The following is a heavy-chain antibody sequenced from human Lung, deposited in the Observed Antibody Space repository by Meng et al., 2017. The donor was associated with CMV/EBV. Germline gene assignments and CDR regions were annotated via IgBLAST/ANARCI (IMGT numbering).Heavy chain of an antibody. CDR1: GFSFTTHA. V-gene: IGHV3-30*04. D-gene: IGHD2-2*01. CDR2: ISYDGSNQ. CDR3: ARDLGYCGSTNCYGHFDH. Sequence: SLKISXAASGFSFTTHAMHWVRQAPGKGLEWVSIISYDGSNQYYADSVKGRFTISRDISKNTLYLQMNSLRPEDTAVYYCARDLGYCGSTNCYGHFDHWGQGTLVTVSS. J-gene: IGHJ5*02.